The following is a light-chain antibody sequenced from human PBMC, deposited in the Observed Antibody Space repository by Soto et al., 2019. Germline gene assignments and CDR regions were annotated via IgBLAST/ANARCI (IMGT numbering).Light chain of an antibody. CDR1: SSDVGSYNL. CDR3: CSYARSSTHVV. J-gene: IGLJ2*01. Sequence: QSVLTQPASVSGSPGQSITISCTGSSSDVGSYNLVSWYQHHPGKAPKLMVYEGSKRPSGVSNRFSGSKSGNMASLTISGLQAEDEADYYCCSYARSSTHVVFGGGTKVTVL. V-gene: IGLV2-23*01. CDR2: EGS.